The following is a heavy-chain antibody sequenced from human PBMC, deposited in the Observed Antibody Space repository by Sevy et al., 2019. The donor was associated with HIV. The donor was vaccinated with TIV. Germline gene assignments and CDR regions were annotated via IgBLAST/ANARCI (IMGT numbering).Heavy chain of an antibody. J-gene: IGHJ4*02. Sequence: GGSLRLSCAASGFTFDSYAMHWVRQVAGKGLEWVSTISGSGYATYYADSVKGRFIISGDTSRNTLYLQMNSLRVEDSAVYFCAKDRVTVFGVVVTFDSLGQGTVVTVSS. CDR1: GFTFDSYA. CDR3: AKDRVTVFGVVVTFDS. D-gene: IGHD3-3*01. CDR2: ISGSGYAT. V-gene: IGHV3-23*01.